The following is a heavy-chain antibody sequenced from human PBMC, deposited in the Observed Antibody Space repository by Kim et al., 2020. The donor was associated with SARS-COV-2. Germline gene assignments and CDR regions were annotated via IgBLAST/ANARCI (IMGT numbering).Heavy chain of an antibody. J-gene: IGHJ5*02. CDR1: GFTFTTYA. CDR3: AQNWNLDR. CDR2: ISYNGAGT. D-gene: IGHD1-1*01. V-gene: IGHV3-23*01. Sequence: GGSLRLSCAASGFTFTTYAMSWVRQAPGKGLEWVSFISYNGAGTYYADSVKGRFTISRDNTENTLHLQMNSLRADETAVYYCAQNWNLDRWGQGTLVTVSS.